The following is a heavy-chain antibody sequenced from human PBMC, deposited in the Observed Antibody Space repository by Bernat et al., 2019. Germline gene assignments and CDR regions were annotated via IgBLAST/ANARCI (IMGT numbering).Heavy chain of an antibody. D-gene: IGHD3-10*01. V-gene: IGHV4-31*03. CDR1: GGSISSGGYY. J-gene: IGHJ5*02. CDR2: IYYSGST. Sequence: QVQLQESGPGLVKPSQTLSLTCTVSGGSISSGGYYWSWIRQHPGKGLEWIGYIYYSGSTYYNPSLKSRVTISVDTSKNQFSLKLSSVTAADTAVYYCAREITPSRYYYGLGIWFDPWGQGTLVTVSS. CDR3: AREITPSRYYYGLGIWFDP.